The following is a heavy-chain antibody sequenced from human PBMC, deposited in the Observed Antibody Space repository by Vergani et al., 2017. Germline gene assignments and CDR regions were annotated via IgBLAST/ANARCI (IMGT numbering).Heavy chain of an antibody. V-gene: IGHV4-59*01. J-gene: IGHJ4*02. CDR3: ARSIVSRNPPDYFDN. D-gene: IGHD1-14*01. CDR2: VEDSGYF. CDR1: GGSLSGYY. Sequence: QVQLQESGPGLVRPSETLSLTCTVSGGSLSGYYWNWIRQTPGEGLEWIGYVEDSGYFNYNPSLKTRVSMSSDTSTNQYSLMLSSVTVAYTAVYYCARSIVSRNPPDYFDNWGQGTLVTVSS.